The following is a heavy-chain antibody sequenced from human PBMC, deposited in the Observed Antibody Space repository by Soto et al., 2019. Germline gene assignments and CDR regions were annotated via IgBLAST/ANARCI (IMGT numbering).Heavy chain of an antibody. CDR3: ARAYTWGVAVAGT. CDR1: GYTFTSFD. V-gene: IGHV1-8*01. CDR2: MNPNSGNT. D-gene: IGHD6-19*01. J-gene: IGHJ4*02. Sequence: QVQLVQSGAEVKKPGASVKVSCKASGYTFTSFDINWVRQATGQGLEWMGWMNPNSGNTGYAQKFQGRVTMTLNTSLSTAYMELSSLRSEDSAVYYCARAYTWGVAVAGTWGQGTLVTVSS.